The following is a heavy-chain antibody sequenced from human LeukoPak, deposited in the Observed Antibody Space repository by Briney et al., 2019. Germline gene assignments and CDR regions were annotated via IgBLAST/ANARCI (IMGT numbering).Heavy chain of an antibody. Sequence: PGGSLRLSCAASGFTFSSYAMHWVRQAPGKGLEWVSGISWNSGSIGYADSVKGRFTISRDNAKNSLYLQMNSLRAEDTALYYCAKDVRAAAAQLFAFDIWGQGTMVTVSS. CDR1: GFTFSSYA. D-gene: IGHD6-13*01. CDR3: AKDVRAAAAQLFAFDI. CDR2: ISWNSGSI. V-gene: IGHV3-9*01. J-gene: IGHJ3*02.